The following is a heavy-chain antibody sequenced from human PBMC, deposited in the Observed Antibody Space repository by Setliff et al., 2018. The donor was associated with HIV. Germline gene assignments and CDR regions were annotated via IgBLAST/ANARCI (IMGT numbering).Heavy chain of an antibody. J-gene: IGHJ3*02. CDR1: GFTFTNYW. Sequence: GGSLRLSCAASGFTFTNYWMAWIRQAPGRGLEWAAIISNDGGREYYVDSVKGRFTISRDNSKNTLYLRMNSLRAEDTAVYYCAQVLVFGIDVFDIWGQGTMVTVSS. V-gene: IGHV3-7*03. CDR3: AQVLVFGIDVFDI. CDR2: ISNDGGRE. D-gene: IGHD3-10*02.